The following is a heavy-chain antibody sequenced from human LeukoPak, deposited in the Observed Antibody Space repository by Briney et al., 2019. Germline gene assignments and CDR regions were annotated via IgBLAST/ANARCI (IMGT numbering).Heavy chain of an antibody. J-gene: IGHJ4*02. D-gene: IGHD6-25*01. CDR1: GGSISSSSYY. Sequence: SETLSLTCTVSGGSISSSSYYWGWIRQPPGKGLEWIGSIYYSGSTYYNPSLKSRVTISVDTSKNQFSLKLSSVTAADTAVYYCARLWRSDSATQPDGYFDYWGQGTLVTVSS. CDR2: IYYSGST. CDR3: ARLWRSDSATQPDGYFDY. V-gene: IGHV4-39*01.